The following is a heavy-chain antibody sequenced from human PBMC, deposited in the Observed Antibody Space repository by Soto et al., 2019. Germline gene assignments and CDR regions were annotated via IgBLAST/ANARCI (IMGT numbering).Heavy chain of an antibody. J-gene: IGHJ3*02. CDR2: ISSNGGST. V-gene: IGHV3-64D*06. CDR1: GFTFSSYA. CDR3: VKGGFSTGRSAAFDI. D-gene: IGHD2-8*02. Sequence: PGGSLRLSCSASGFTFSSYAMHWVRQAPGKGLEYVSAISSNGGSTYYADSVKGRFTISRDNSKNTLYLQMSSLRAEDTAVYYCVKGGFSTGRSAAFDIWGQGTMVTVSS.